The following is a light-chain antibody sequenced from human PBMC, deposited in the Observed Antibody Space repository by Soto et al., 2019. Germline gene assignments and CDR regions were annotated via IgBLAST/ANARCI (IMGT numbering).Light chain of an antibody. Sequence: EIVLTQSPGTLSLSPGERATLSCRASQSVSSSYLAWYQQKPGQAPRLLIYGASSRATGITDRFSGSGSGTDFTLTISRVEPEDFAVYYCQQYGSSPYTFGQGTKLEIK. CDR2: GAS. J-gene: IGKJ2*01. CDR1: QSVSSSY. CDR3: QQYGSSPYT. V-gene: IGKV3-20*01.